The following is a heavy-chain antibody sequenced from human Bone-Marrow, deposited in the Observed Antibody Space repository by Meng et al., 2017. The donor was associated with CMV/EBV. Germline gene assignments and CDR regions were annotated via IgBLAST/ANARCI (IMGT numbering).Heavy chain of an antibody. CDR3: ARVLLDVRGWYYQGMDV. J-gene: IGHJ6*02. Sequence: LSLTCAASGFTVSSNYMSWVRQAPGKGLEWVSYISSSYAVDYADSLKGRFTISRDNAKNSLYLQMNSLRAEDTAVYYCARVLLDVRGWYYQGMDVWGQGTTVTVSS. V-gene: IGHV3-69-1*01. CDR1: GFTVSSNY. D-gene: IGHD6-19*01. CDR2: ISSSYAV.